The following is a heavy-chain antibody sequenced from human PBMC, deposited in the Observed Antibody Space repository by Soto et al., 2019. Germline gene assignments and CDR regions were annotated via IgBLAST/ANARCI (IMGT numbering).Heavy chain of an antibody. D-gene: IGHD3-10*01. Sequence: SETLSLTCTVSGGSISSYYWSWIRQPAGKGLEWIGRIYTSGSTNYNPSLRSRVTMSVDTSKNQFSLKLSSVTAADTAVYYCARDLPYGSGSYYSFDYWGQGXLVTVYS. CDR1: GGSISSYY. J-gene: IGHJ4*02. CDR3: ARDLPYGSGSYYSFDY. CDR2: IYTSGST. V-gene: IGHV4-4*07.